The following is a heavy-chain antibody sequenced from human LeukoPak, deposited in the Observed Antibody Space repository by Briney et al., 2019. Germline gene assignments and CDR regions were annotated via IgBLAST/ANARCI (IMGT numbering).Heavy chain of an antibody. V-gene: IGHV1-2*02. CDR1: GGTFSSYA. CDR3: ARGPLIAIAGVQSTDLFYFEF. Sequence: ASVKASCKASGGTFSSYAISWVRQAPGQGLEWMGWINPYSGAAYFAQKFQGRVTMTSDTSISTAYMELSGLRSDDTAVYYCARGPLIAIAGVQSTDLFYFEFWGQGTLVTVSA. J-gene: IGHJ4*02. CDR2: INPYSGAA. D-gene: IGHD6-13*01.